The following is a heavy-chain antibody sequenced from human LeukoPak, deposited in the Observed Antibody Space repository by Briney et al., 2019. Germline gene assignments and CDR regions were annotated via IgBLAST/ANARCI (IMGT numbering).Heavy chain of an antibody. D-gene: IGHD3-22*01. CDR2: IYYSGST. Sequence: PSETLSLTCAVYGGSFSGYYWSWIRQPPGKGLEWIGYIYYSGSTNYNPSLKSRVTISVDTSKNQFSLKLSSVTAADTAVYYCARAAINYYDSSGFEYWGRGTLVTVSS. CDR1: GGSFSGYY. J-gene: IGHJ4*02. CDR3: ARAAINYYDSSGFEY. V-gene: IGHV4-59*01.